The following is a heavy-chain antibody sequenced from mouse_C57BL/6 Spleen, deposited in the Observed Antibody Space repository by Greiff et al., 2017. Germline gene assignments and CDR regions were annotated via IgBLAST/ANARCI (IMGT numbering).Heavy chain of an antibody. J-gene: IGHJ4*01. CDR3: ARPDGYYPMDY. Sequence: VQLQQPGAELVKPGASVKLSCKASGYTFTSYWMHWVKQRPGQGLEWIGMIHPKSGSTNYNEKFKSKATLTVDKSSSTAYMQLSSLTSEDSAVYYCARPDGYYPMDYWGQGTSVTVSS. V-gene: IGHV1-64*01. CDR2: IHPKSGST. CDR1: GYTFTSYW. D-gene: IGHD2-3*01.